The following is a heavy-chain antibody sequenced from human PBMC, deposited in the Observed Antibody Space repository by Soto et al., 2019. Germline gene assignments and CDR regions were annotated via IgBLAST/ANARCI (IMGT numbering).Heavy chain of an antibody. CDR3: AKDALYYYDSSGHQDFFDY. CDR2: ISASGGNT. J-gene: IGHJ4*02. Sequence: GWSLRLACVSSGFTFISYAMSWVRQAPGKGLEWVSAISASGGNTYYADSVKGRFTISRDNSKNTLYLQMNSLRAEDTALYYCAKDALYYYDSSGHQDFFDYWGQGTLVTVSS. D-gene: IGHD3-22*01. CDR1: GFTFISYA. V-gene: IGHV3-23*01.